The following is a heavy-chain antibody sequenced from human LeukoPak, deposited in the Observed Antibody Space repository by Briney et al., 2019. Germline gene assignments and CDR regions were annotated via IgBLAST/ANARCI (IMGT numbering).Heavy chain of an antibody. D-gene: IGHD6-6*01. CDR1: GFTVSSNY. J-gene: IGHJ4*02. V-gene: IGHV3-66*01. Sequence: GGSLRLSCAASGFTVSSNYMSWVRQAPGKGLEWVSVIYSGGSTYYADSVKGRFTISRDNSKNTLYPQMNSLRAEDTAVYYCAVEYSSSSTPYSYFDYWGQGTLVTVSS. CDR3: AVEYSSSSTPYSYFDY. CDR2: IYSGGST.